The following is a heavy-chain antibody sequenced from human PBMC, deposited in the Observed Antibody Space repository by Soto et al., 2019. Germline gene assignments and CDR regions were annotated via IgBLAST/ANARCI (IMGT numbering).Heavy chain of an antibody. Sequence: ASVKVSCKASGYSLTNNDVSWVRQATGQGLEWMGWMNPGNGDTGYAQKLQGRVTMTREMSTATAYVELTILSSDDTAIYYCSRMETFGSLNWFDPWGQGTMLTVSS. CDR1: GYSLTNND. CDR2: MNPGNGDT. CDR3: SRMETFGSLNWFDP. V-gene: IGHV1-8*01. D-gene: IGHD3-16*01. J-gene: IGHJ5*02.